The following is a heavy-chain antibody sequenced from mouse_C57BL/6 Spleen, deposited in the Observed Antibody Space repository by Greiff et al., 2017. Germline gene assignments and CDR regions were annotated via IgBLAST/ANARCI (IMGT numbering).Heavy chain of an antibody. D-gene: IGHD2-2*01. CDR2: IYPGDGDT. Sequence: QVQLKESGPELVKPGASVKISFKASGYAFGSSWRNWVKQRPGKGLEWIGRIYPGDGDTNYNGKFRGKATLTADKSSSTAYMQLSSLTSEDSAVYFCARGYDGVMDYWGQGTSVTVSS. CDR1: GYAFGSSW. V-gene: IGHV1-82*01. J-gene: IGHJ4*01. CDR3: ARGYDGVMDY.